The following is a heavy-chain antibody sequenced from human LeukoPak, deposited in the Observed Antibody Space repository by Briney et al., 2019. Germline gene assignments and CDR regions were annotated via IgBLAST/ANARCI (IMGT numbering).Heavy chain of an antibody. D-gene: IGHD3-10*01. CDR3: TTSSGKWFGEPSFDY. V-gene: IGHV3-15*01. CDR1: GFTFSNAW. Sequence: GGSLRLSCAASGFTFSNAWMSWVRQAPGKGLEWVGRIKSKTDGGTTDYAAPVKGRFTISRDDSKNTLYLQMNSLKTEDTAVYYCTTSSGKWFGEPSFDYWGQGTLVTVSS. J-gene: IGHJ4*02. CDR2: IKSKTDGGTT.